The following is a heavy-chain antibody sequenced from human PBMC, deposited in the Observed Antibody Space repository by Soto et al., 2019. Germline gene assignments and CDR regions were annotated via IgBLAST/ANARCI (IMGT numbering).Heavy chain of an antibody. V-gene: IGHV4-31*03. CDR2: IYDSGST. Sequence: QVQLQESGPGLVKPSQTLSLTCTVSGGSISSGGYYWSWIRQHPGKGLEWIGYIYDSGSTYYNPSIKSRVTISVDTSKNQFSLKLSSVTAADTAVYYCARDRAAIQFDYWGQGTLVTVSS. CDR3: ARDRAAIQFDY. D-gene: IGHD6-13*01. J-gene: IGHJ4*02. CDR1: GGSISSGGYY.